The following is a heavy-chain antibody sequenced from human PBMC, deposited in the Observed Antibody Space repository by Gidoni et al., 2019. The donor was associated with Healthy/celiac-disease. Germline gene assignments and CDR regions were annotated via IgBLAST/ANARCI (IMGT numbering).Heavy chain of an antibody. Sequence: QVQLVQSGAEVKKPGSSVKVSCKASGGTFSSYSISWVRQAPGQGLEWMGGIIPIFGTANYAQKFQGRVTITADESTSTAYMELSSLRSEDTAVYYCARDGYCGGDCYSGDEAFDIWGQGTMVTVSS. CDR1: GGTFSSYS. V-gene: IGHV1-69*01. J-gene: IGHJ3*02. CDR3: ARDGYCGGDCYSGDEAFDI. D-gene: IGHD2-21*02. CDR2: IIPIFGTA.